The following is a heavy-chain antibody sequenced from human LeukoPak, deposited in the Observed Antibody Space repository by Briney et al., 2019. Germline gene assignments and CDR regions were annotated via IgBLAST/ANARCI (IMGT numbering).Heavy chain of an antibody. D-gene: IGHD3-10*01. V-gene: IGHV3-21*01. CDR3: ARDPRHYYGSGSYYTS. Sequence: PGGSLRLSCAAPGFTFSSYSMNWVRQAPGKGLEWVSSISSSSSYIYYADSVKGRFTISRDNAKNSLYLQMNSLRAEDTAVYYCARDPRHYYGSGSYYTSWGQGTLVTVSS. CDR2: ISSSSSYI. CDR1: GFTFSSYS. J-gene: IGHJ4*02.